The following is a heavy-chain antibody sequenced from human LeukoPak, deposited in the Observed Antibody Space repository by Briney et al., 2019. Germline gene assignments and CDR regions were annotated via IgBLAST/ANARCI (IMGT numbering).Heavy chain of an antibody. J-gene: IGHJ6*02. CDR2: FIPILGIA. CDR3: ASDDCSSTSCYAYYYYGMDV. Sequence: ASVKVSCKASGGTFSSYAISWVRQAPGQGLEWMGRFIPILGIANYAQKFQGRVTITADKSTSTAYMELSSLRSEDTAVYYCASDDCSSTSCYAYYYYGMDVWGQGTTVTVSS. D-gene: IGHD2-2*01. V-gene: IGHV1-69*04. CDR1: GGTFSSYA.